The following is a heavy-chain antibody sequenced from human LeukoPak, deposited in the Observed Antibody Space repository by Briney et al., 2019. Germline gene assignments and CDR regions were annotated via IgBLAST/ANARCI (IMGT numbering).Heavy chain of an antibody. V-gene: IGHV4-59*08. Sequence: PSETLSLTCTVSGGSISSYYWSWIRQPPGKGLEWIGYIYYSGSTNYNPSLKSRVTISVDTSKNQFSLKLSSVTAADTAVYYCARRPRGVQKGAFDIWGQGTMVTVSS. CDR2: IYYSGST. CDR1: GGSISSYY. J-gene: IGHJ3*02. CDR3: ARRPRGVQKGAFDI. D-gene: IGHD2-8*01.